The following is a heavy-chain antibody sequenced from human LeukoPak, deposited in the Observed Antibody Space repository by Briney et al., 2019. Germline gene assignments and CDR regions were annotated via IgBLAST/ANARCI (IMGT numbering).Heavy chain of an antibody. Sequence: PGGSLRLSCAASGFTFSSYSMNWGRQAPGKGLEWVSSISSSSSYIYYADSVKGRFTISRDNAKNSLYLQMNSLRAEDTAVYYCARVPIYGDYEGDYFDYWGQGTLVTVSS. D-gene: IGHD4-17*01. J-gene: IGHJ4*02. V-gene: IGHV3-21*01. CDR3: ARVPIYGDYEGDYFDY. CDR2: ISSSSSYI. CDR1: GFTFSSYS.